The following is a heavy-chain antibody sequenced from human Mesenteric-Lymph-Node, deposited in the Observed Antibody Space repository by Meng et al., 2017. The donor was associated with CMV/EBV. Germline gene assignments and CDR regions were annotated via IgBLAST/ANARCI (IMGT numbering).Heavy chain of an antibody. CDR3: GRENDYRNCFDS. CDR2: ISSKGITH. D-gene: IGHD4-11*01. CDR1: GIPIRNYP. Sequence: GGSLRLSCAPSGIPIRNYPIHWVRQAPGKGLEWLTSISSKGITHSRADYVKGGFSLSRDHSENPVYLQITSLRPEDAAVYFCGRENDYRNCFDSWGQGTLVTVSS. J-gene: IGHJ4*02. V-gene: IGHV3-30-3*01.